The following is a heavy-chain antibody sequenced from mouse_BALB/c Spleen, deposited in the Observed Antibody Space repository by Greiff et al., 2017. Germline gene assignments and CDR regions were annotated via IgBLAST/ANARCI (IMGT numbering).Heavy chain of an antibody. D-gene: IGHD2-3*01. J-gene: IGHJ3*01. CDR2: INPSNGRT. CDR1: GYTFTSYW. Sequence: QVHVKQPGAELVKPGASVKLSCKASGYTFTSYWMHWVKQRPGQGLEWIGEINPSNGRTNYNEKFKSKATLTVDKSSSTAYMQLSSLTSEDSAVYYCARDGGWLLRFAYWGQGTLVTVSA. V-gene: IGHV1S81*02. CDR3: ARDGGWLLRFAY.